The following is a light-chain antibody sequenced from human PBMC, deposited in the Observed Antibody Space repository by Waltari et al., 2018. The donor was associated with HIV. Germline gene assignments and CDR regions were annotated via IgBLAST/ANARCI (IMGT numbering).Light chain of an antibody. CDR1: SSDVGGYNS. Sequence: QSALTQPASVSGSPGQSITISCTGTSSDVGGYNSVAWYQQHPGKAPKLIIYDVINRPSGVPYRFSGSKSGNTASLTISGLQAEDEADYYCKSKTSSSTPCVFGTGTKVTVL. J-gene: IGLJ1*01. V-gene: IGLV2-14*03. CDR3: KSKTSSSTPCV. CDR2: DVI.